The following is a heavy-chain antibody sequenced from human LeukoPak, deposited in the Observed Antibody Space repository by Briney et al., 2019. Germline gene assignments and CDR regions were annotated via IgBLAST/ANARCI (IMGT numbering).Heavy chain of an antibody. CDR3: ARGRSITILRGVAISDGFDM. Sequence: GESLRLSCAASGFTFSRHGMNWVRQAPGKGLEWVSFIDTTSSYIYYADSMKGRFTISRDNAKNSLYLEMNSLRAEDTAVYYCARGRSITILRGVAISDGFDMWGQGTMVIVSS. CDR2: IDTTSSYI. CDR1: GFTFSRHG. J-gene: IGHJ3*02. D-gene: IGHD3-10*01. V-gene: IGHV3-21*01.